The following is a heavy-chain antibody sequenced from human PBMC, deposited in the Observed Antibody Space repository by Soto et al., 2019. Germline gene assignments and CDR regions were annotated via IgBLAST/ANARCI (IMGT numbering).Heavy chain of an antibody. CDR2: IDPRDSYT. J-gene: IGHJ5*02. Sequence: GESLKISCKTSGHSFTSYWISWVRQMPGKGLEWMGRIDPRDSYTNYSPSFQGHVTMSVDKSISTAYLQWSSLKASDTAMYYFPRHGYDVLSGYYFWFGTRGQGTLVTVSS. D-gene: IGHD3-3*01. V-gene: IGHV5-10-1*01. CDR1: GHSFTSYW. CDR3: PRHGYDVLSGYYFWFGT.